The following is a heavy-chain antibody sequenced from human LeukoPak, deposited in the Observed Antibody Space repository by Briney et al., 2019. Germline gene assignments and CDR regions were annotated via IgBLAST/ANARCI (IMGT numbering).Heavy chain of an antibody. CDR1: GFTFSTYG. Sequence: GGSLRLSCAASGFTFSTYGMPWVRQAPGKGLEWVAFIRYDGSNKYYTDSVKGRFTISRDNSKNTLYLQMNSLRAEDTAVYYCAKDPWRPIAVAGTLPDYWGQGTLVTVSS. V-gene: IGHV3-30*02. CDR2: IRYDGSNK. CDR3: AKDPWRPIAVAGTLPDY. J-gene: IGHJ4*02. D-gene: IGHD6-19*01.